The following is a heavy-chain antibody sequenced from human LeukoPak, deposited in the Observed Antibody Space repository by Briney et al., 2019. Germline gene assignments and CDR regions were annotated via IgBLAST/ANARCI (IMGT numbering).Heavy chain of an antibody. CDR1: GGSFSSYY. CDR3: ARVLEGSSGQHWYFDL. V-gene: IGHV4-34*01. Sequence: SETLSLTCAVYGGSFSSYYWSWIRQPPVKGLEWIGEINHSGSTNYNPSLKSRVTISVDTSKNQFSLRLSSVTAADTAVYYCARVLEGSSGQHWYFDLWGRGTLVTVSS. J-gene: IGHJ2*01. D-gene: IGHD6-19*01. CDR2: INHSGST.